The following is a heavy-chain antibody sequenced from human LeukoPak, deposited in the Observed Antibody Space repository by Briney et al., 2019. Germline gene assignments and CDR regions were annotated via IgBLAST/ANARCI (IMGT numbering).Heavy chain of an antibody. V-gene: IGHV3-23*01. CDR3: AKDEIFRGWHRVY. J-gene: IGHJ4*02. CDR1: GFTFSSYA. CDR2: ISGSGGST. Sequence: GGSLRLSCAASGFTFSSYAMSWVRQAPGKGLEWVSAISGSGGSTYYAGSVKGRFTISRDNSKNTLYLQMNSLRAEDTAVYYCAKDEIFRGWHRVYWGQGTLVTVSS. D-gene: IGHD6-19*01.